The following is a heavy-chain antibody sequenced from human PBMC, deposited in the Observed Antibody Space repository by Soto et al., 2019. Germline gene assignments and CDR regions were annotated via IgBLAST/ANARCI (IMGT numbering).Heavy chain of an antibody. CDR2: IIPIFGTA. Sequence: QVQLVQSGAEVKKPGSSVKVSCKASGGTFSSYAISWVRQAPGQGLEWMGGIIPIFGTANYAQKFQGRVTLTADESTSTAYMELSSLRSEDTAVYYCARDLQAPYYYGSGSYWPFDYWGQGTLVTVSS. D-gene: IGHD3-10*01. J-gene: IGHJ4*02. CDR1: GGTFSSYA. CDR3: ARDLQAPYYYGSGSYWPFDY. V-gene: IGHV1-69*01.